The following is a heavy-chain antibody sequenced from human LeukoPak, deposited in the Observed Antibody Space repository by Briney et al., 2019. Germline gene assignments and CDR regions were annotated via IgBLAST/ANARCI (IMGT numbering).Heavy chain of an antibody. CDR1: GFTFSSYS. CDR3: ARDQGLLVVAGRFGY. J-gene: IGHJ4*02. CDR2: ISSSNSYI. V-gene: IGHV3-21*01. D-gene: IGHD6-19*01. Sequence: PGGSLRLSCAASGFTFSSYSMNWVRQAPGKGLEWVSSISSSNSYIYNADSVKGRFTISRGNAKNSLYLQMNSLRAEDTAVYYCARDQGLLVVAGRFGYWGQGTLVTVSS.